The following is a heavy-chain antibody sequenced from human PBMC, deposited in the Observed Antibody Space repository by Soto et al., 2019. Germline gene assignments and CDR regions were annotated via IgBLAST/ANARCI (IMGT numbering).Heavy chain of an antibody. CDR2: VYYSGYT. V-gene: IGHV4-59*01. Sequence: PSETLSLTCTVSGGSMSPYYWSWIRQAPGVGLEWIAYVYYSGYTHYNPSLKSRVTISVDTSKNQFSLKLTSVTAADTAVYYCARGLAPEELDYWGPGALVTVS. CDR3: ARGLAPEELDY. J-gene: IGHJ4*02. D-gene: IGHD1-26*01. CDR1: GGSMSPYY.